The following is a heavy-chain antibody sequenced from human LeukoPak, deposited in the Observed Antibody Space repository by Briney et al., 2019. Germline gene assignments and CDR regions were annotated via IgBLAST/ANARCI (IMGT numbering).Heavy chain of an antibody. V-gene: IGHV5-51*01. D-gene: IGHD2-15*01. CDR3: ARRNGLGYCSGGSCYSYGVDV. J-gene: IGHJ6*02. CDR1: GYSFTSYW. Sequence: GESLKISCKGSGYSFTSYWIGWVRQMPGKGLEWMGIIYPGDSDTRYSPSFQGQVTISADKSISTAYLQWSSLKASDTAMYYCARRNGLGYCSGGSCYSYGVDVWGQGTTVTVSS. CDR2: IYPGDSDT.